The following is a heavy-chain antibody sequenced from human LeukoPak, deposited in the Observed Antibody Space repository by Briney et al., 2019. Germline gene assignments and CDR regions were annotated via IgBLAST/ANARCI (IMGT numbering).Heavy chain of an antibody. CDR3: ARDFAREFTIDY. CDR2: ISSSSNII. Sequence: PGGSLRLSCPASGFTFSNYNMNWVRHPPGKGLQWVSYISSSSNIIYNADSVKVRFTISRDNAKNSLFLQMNSLRAENTAVYYCARDFAREFTIDYWGQGTLVTVSS. CDR1: GFTFSNYN. V-gene: IGHV3-48*01. D-gene: IGHD3-10*01. J-gene: IGHJ4*02.